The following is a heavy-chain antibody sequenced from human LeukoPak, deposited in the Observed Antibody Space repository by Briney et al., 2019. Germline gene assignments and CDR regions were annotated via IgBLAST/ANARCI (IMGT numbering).Heavy chain of an antibody. CDR3: AREGGPYRPLDY. V-gene: IGHV4-4*02. Sequence: SGTLSLTCGVSGGSITNTNYWTWVRQPPGKGLEWIGEVNLQGSTNYNPSLMGRVAMSVDTSENHISLQLTSVTAADTAVYYCAREGGPYRPLDYSGQGTLVTVSS. J-gene: IGHJ4*02. CDR1: GGSITNTNY. CDR2: VNLQGST.